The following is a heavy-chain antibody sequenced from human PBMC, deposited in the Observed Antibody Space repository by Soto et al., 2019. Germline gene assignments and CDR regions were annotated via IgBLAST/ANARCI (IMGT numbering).Heavy chain of an antibody. D-gene: IGHD3-9*01. Sequence: QVQLVESGGGVVQPGRSLRLSCAASGFTFSSYGMHWVRQAPGKGLEWVAVISYDGSNKYYADAVKGRFTMSRVNSKTRLYLKMHSLRAEDTAVYYCARDYDILTGSVYYCAYWGQGTLFTVSS. CDR1: GFTFSSYG. V-gene: IGHV3-30*03. CDR2: ISYDGSNK. CDR3: ARDYDILTGSVYYCAY. J-gene: IGHJ4*02.